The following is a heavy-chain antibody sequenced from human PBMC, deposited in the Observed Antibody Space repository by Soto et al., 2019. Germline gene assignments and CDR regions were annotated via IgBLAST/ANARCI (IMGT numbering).Heavy chain of an antibody. V-gene: IGHV3-33*01. CDR3: ARGDFWSGYSLYGMDV. Sequence: XGSLGLSSAASGFTFSSYGMHGVRQAPGKGLEWVAVIWYDGSNKYYADSVKGRFTISRDNSKNTLYLQMNSLRAEDTAVYYCARGDFWSGYSLYGMDVWGQGSTVTVSS. CDR1: GFTFSSYG. D-gene: IGHD3-3*01. CDR2: IWYDGSNK. J-gene: IGHJ6*02.